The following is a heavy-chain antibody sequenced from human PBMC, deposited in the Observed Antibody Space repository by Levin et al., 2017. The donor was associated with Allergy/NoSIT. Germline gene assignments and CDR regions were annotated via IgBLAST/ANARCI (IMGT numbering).Heavy chain of an antibody. V-gene: IGHV3-21*01. CDR2: ISSSSSYI. J-gene: IGHJ4*02. CDR1: GFTFSSYS. CDR3: ARVGQQQLYMGILDY. D-gene: IGHD6-13*01. Sequence: GGSLRLSCAASGFTFSSYSMNWVRQAPGKGLEWVSSISSSSSYIYYADSVKGRFTISRDNAKNSLYLQMNSLRAEDTAVYYCARVGQQQLYMGILDYWGQGTLVTVSS.